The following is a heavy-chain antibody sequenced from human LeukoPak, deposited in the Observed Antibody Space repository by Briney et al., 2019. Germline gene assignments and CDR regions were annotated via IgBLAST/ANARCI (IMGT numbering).Heavy chain of an antibody. Sequence: PSETLSLTCTVSGDSINSGGYYWNWIRQHPGKGLEWIGYIYYSGSTYYNPSLQSRVTISVDTSKNQFSLKLSSVTAADTAVYYCARGSGSYSNWFDPWGQGTLVTVSS. CDR3: ARGSGSYSNWFDP. J-gene: IGHJ5*02. V-gene: IGHV4-31*03. D-gene: IGHD1-26*01. CDR2: IYYSGST. CDR1: GDSINSGGYY.